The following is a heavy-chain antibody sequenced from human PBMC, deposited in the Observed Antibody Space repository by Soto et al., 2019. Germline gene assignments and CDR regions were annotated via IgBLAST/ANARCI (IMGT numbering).Heavy chain of an antibody. J-gene: IGHJ4*02. CDR2: ISYDGSNK. CDR1: GFTFNSYA. Sequence: ESGGGVVQPGRSLRLSCAASGFTFNSYAMYWVRQAPGKGLEWVAVISYDGSNKYYADSVKGRFTISRDNSKNTLYLQMNSLRAEDTAVYYCARDLGTYSGYDYFDYWGQGTLVTVSS. V-gene: IGHV3-30-3*01. CDR3: ARDLGTYSGYDYFDY. D-gene: IGHD5-12*01.